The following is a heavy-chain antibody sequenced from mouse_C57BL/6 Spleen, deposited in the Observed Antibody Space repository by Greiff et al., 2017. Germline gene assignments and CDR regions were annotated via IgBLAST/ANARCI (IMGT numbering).Heavy chain of an antibody. V-gene: IGHV3-1*01. CDR2: ISYSGST. CDR1: GYSITSGYD. CDR3: ARGDGYWYFDV. D-gene: IGHD2-3*01. J-gene: IGHJ1*03. Sequence: EVQVVESGPGMVKPSQSLSLTCTVTGYSITSGYDWHWIRHFPGNKLEWMGYISYSGSTNYNPSLKSRISITHDTSKNHFFLKLNSVTTEDTATYYCARGDGYWYFDVWGTGTTVTVSS.